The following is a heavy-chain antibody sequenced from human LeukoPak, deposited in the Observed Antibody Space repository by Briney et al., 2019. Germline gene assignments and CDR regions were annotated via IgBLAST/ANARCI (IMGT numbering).Heavy chain of an antibody. CDR2: INHSGST. CDR3: ARDRMAAYYYYTMDV. V-gene: IGHV4-34*01. J-gene: IGHJ6*02. CDR1: GGSFSGYY. D-gene: IGHD2-8*01. Sequence: PSETLSLTCAVYGGSFSGYYWSWIRQPPGKGLEWIGEINHSGSTNYNPSLKSRVTISVDTSKNQFSLKLSSVTAADTAVYYCARDRMAAYYYYTMDVWGQGTTVTVSS.